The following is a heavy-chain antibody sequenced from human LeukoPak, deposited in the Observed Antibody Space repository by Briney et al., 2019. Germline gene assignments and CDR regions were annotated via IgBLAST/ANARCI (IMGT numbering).Heavy chain of an antibody. J-gene: IGHJ4*02. CDR3: VKEAPGTTIYY. V-gene: IGHV3-66*01. CDR2: IYRGDAT. Sequence: PGGSLRLSCAASGFTVSGNYMSWVRQAPGKGLEWVSVIYRGDATYYADSVKGRFTISRDNSENTVYLQMDSLRADDTSVYYCVKEAPGTTIYYWGQGTLVTVSS. CDR1: GFTVSGNY. D-gene: IGHD5-24*01.